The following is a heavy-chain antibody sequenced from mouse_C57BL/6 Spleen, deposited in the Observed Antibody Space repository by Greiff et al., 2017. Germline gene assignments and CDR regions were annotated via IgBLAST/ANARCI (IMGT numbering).Heavy chain of an antibody. CDR2: IDPETGGT. J-gene: IGHJ1*03. CDR3: TRGGSRKDWYFDV. V-gene: IGHV1-15*01. CDR1: GYTFTDYE. D-gene: IGHD1-1*01. Sequence: QVQLQQSGAELVRPGASVTLSCKASGYTFTDYEMHWVKQTPVHGLEWIGAIDPETGGTAYNQKFTGKAILTADKSSSTAYMELRSLTSEDSAVYYCTRGGSRKDWYFDVWGTGTTVTVSS.